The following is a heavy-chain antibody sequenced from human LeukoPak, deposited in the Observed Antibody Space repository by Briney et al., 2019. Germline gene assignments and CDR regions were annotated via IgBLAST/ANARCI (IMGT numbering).Heavy chain of an antibody. CDR3: ARVGSYSSSWFDDAFDI. D-gene: IGHD6-13*01. CDR2: INHSGST. J-gene: IGHJ3*02. Sequence: SETLSLTCAVYGGSFSGYYWSWIRQPPGKGLEWIGEINHSGSTNYNPSLKSRVTISVDTSKNQFSLKLSSVTAADTAVYYCARVGSYSSSWFDDAFDIWGQGTMVTVSS. CDR1: GGSFSGYY. V-gene: IGHV4-34*01.